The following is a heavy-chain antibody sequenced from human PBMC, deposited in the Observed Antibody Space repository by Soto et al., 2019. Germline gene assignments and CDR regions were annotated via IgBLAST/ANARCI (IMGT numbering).Heavy chain of an antibody. CDR2: ISGGGDTK. CDR1: GFTFNNYA. CDR3: AKGRGGSGSLTPRVDF. D-gene: IGHD3-10*01. Sequence: EVQLLESGGGLVQPGGSLRLSCAASGFTFNNYAMTWVRQAPGKGLECVSAISGGGDTKSYADSVKGRFTVSRDGSKNTLYLHMSSLRAEDTALYYCAKGRGGSGSLTPRVDFWGQGTLVTVSS. V-gene: IGHV3-23*01. J-gene: IGHJ4*02.